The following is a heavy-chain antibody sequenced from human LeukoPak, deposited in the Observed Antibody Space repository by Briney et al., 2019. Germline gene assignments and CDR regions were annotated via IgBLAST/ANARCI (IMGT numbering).Heavy chain of an antibody. V-gene: IGHV4-34*01. D-gene: IGHD6-19*01. Sequence: PSETLSLTCAVYGGPFSGYYWSWIHQPPGKGLEWIGEINHSRITTYNPSLKSRVTISIDTSKNQFSLKLSSVTAADTAVYYCARGASIAVAGTHRYYYYYYYMDVWGKGTTVTVSS. CDR1: GGPFSGYY. CDR3: ARGASIAVAGTHRYYYYYYYMDV. CDR2: INHSRIT. J-gene: IGHJ6*03.